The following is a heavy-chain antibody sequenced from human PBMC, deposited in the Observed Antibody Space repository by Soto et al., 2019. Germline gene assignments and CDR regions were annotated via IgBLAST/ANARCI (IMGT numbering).Heavy chain of an antibody. D-gene: IGHD6-6*01. Sequence: SQTLSLTCDISGDSVSSNSAAWNWIRQSPSRGLEWLGRTYYRSKWFNDYAVSVKSRITINPDTSKNQFSLQLNSVTPEDTAVYYCARGGYXEYSSSLGVYYYYYGMDVWGQGTTVTSP. CDR2: TYYRSKWFN. CDR1: GDSVSSNSAA. CDR3: ARGGYXEYSSSLGVYYYYYGMDV. J-gene: IGHJ6*02. V-gene: IGHV6-1*01.